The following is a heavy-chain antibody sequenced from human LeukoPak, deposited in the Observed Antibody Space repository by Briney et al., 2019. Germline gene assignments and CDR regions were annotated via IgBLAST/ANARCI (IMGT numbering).Heavy chain of an antibody. V-gene: IGHV3-53*01. D-gene: IGHD3-22*01. Sequence: GGSLRLSCAASGFTVSSNYMSWVRQAPGKGLEWVSVIYSGGATCYADSVKGRFIISRDNSKNTLYLQMNSLRAEDTAVYYCARVSDDGSSHRAFHYWGQGTLVTVSS. CDR3: ARVSDDGSSHRAFHY. CDR2: IYSGGAT. J-gene: IGHJ4*02. CDR1: GFTVSSNY.